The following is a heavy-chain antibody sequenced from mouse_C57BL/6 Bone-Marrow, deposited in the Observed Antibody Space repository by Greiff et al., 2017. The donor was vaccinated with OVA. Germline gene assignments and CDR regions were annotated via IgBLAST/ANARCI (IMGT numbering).Heavy chain of an antibody. CDR1: GYTFTSYW. Sequence: QVQLKQSGAELVMPGASVKLSCKASGYTFTSYWMHWVKQRPGQGLEWIGEIDPSDSYTNYNQKFKGKSTLTVDKSSSTAYMQLSSLTSEDSAVYYCAREANWDIAYWGQGTLVTVSA. D-gene: IGHD4-1*01. V-gene: IGHV1-69*01. J-gene: IGHJ3*01. CDR2: IDPSDSYT. CDR3: AREANWDIAY.